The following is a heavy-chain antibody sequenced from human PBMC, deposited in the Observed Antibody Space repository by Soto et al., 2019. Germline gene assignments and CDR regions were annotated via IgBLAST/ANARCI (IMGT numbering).Heavy chain of an antibody. V-gene: IGHV3-74*01. CDR3: AKGKELGVVRYGMDV. D-gene: IGHD3-3*01. CDR2: FGGDENYT. Sequence: GSLRLSCGASGFSVSRCWMHWVRQAPGKGLVWVSRFGGDENYTDYADSVKGRFTISRDNAKNTLYLQMNSLRAEDTAVYYCAKGKELGVVRYGMDVWGQGTTVTVSS. CDR1: GFSVSRCW. J-gene: IGHJ6*02.